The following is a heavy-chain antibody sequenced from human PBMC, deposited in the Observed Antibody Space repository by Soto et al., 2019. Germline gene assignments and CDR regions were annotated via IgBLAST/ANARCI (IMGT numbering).Heavy chain of an antibody. D-gene: IGHD6-6*01. CDR1: GFTFSSYA. J-gene: IGHJ6*02. CDR2: ISGSGGST. V-gene: IGHV3-23*01. CDR3: AKRRIAARQDYYYGMDV. Sequence: EVQLLESGGGLVQPGGSLRLSCAASGFTFSSYAMSWVRQAPGKGLEWVSAISGSGGSTYYADSVKGRFTISRDNSKNTLYLQMNSLRAEDTAVYYCAKRRIAARQDYYYGMDVWGQGTTVTVSS.